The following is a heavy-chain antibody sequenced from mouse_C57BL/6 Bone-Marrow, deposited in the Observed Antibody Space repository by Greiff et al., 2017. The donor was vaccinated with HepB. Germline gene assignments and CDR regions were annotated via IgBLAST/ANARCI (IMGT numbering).Heavy chain of an antibody. V-gene: IGHV14-3*01. CDR1: GFNIKNTY. J-gene: IGHJ2*01. Sequence: EVKLVESVAELVRPGASVKLSCTASGFNIKNTYMHWVKQRPEQGLEWIGRIDPANGNTKYAPKFQGKATITADTSSNTAYLQLSSLTSEDTAIYYCAGPIYYYGLFDYWGQGTTLTVSS. D-gene: IGHD1-1*01. CDR3: AGPIYYYGLFDY. CDR2: IDPANGNT.